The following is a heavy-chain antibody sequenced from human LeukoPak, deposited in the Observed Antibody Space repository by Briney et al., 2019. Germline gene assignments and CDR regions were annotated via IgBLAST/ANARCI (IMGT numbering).Heavy chain of an antibody. D-gene: IGHD2-15*01. CDR1: GYTFTGYY. CDR3: ARQSCSGGSCYSGWFDP. Sequence: ASVKVSCKASGYTFTGYYMHWVRQAPGQGLEWMGWFNPNSGGTNYAQKFQGRVTMTRDTSISTAYMELSRLRSDDTAVYYCARQSCSGGSCYSGWFDPWGQGTLVTVSS. CDR2: FNPNSGGT. J-gene: IGHJ5*02. V-gene: IGHV1-2*02.